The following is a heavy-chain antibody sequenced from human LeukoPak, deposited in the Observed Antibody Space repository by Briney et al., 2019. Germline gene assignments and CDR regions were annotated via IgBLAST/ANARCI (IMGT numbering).Heavy chain of an antibody. CDR1: GFTFSSYG. CDR2: ISGSGGST. V-gene: IGHV3-23*01. Sequence: PGGTLRLSCAASGFTFSSYGMSWVRQAPGKGLEWVSAISGSGGSTYYADSVKGRFTISRDNSKNTLYLQMNSLRAEDTAVYYCAKDPPPYYYYMDVWGKGTTVTISS. J-gene: IGHJ6*03. CDR3: AKDPPPYYYYMDV.